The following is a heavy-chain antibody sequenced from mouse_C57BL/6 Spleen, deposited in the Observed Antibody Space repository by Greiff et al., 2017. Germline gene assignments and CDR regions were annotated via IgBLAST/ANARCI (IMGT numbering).Heavy chain of an antibody. V-gene: IGHV1-78*01. D-gene: IGHD1-1*01. Sequence: VQLQQSDAELVKPGASVKISCKVSGYTFTDHTIHWMKQRPEQGLEWIGYIYPRDGSTKYNEKFKGKATLTADKSSSTAYMQHNSLTSEDSAVYFCARCRLFITTVDYFDYWGQGTTLTVSS. CDR2: IYPRDGST. J-gene: IGHJ2*01. CDR3: ARCRLFITTVDYFDY. CDR1: GYTFTDHT.